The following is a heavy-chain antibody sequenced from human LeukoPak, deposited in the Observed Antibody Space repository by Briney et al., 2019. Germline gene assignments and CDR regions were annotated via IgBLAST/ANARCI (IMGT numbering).Heavy chain of an antibody. J-gene: IGHJ6*02. V-gene: IGHV3-33*01. D-gene: IGHD3-10*01. Sequence: PGGSLRLSCAASGFTFSSYGMHWVRQAPGKGLEWVAVIWYDGNNKYYADSVKGRFTISRDNSKNTLYLQMNSLRAEDTAVYYCARDTGSDIYYYYGMDVWGQGTTVTVSS. CDR1: GFTFSSYG. CDR2: IWYDGNNK. CDR3: ARDTGSDIYYYYGMDV.